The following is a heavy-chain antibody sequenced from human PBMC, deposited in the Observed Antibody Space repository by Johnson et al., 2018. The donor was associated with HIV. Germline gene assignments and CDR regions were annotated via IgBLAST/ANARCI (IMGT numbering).Heavy chain of an antibody. D-gene: IGHD2-15*01. CDR2: ISLDGGST. V-gene: IGHV3-43D*03. CDR1: GFTFDDYA. J-gene: IGHJ3*01. CDR3: ARGIVGVRPRYRLLRDDVFDV. Sequence: VQLVESGGVVVQPGGSLRLSCAASGFTFDDYAMHWVRQAPGKGLEWVSLISLDGGSTYYADSVKGRFTISRDNSKNSLCLQMDSLRAKDTALYYCARGIVGVRPRYRLLRDDVFDVWGQGTMVTVSS.